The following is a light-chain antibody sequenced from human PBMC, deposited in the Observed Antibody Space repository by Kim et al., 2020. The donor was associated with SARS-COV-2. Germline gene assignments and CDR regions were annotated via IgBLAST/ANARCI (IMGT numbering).Light chain of an antibody. V-gene: IGKV4-1*01. CDR1: QRMLYRSKNKNR. CDR3: QQYYTAPPT. J-gene: IGKJ4*02. CDR2: WAS. Sequence: ATFDCKASQRMLYRSKNKNRLAWYQQTPGQPPKSLEYWASTREAGVPDRFSDRGSGTDFTLAISSLHAEDVAVYYCQQYYTAPPTFGGGTKVDIK.